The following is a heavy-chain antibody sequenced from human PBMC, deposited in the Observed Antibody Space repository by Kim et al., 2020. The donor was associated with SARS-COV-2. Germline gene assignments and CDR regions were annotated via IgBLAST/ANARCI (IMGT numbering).Heavy chain of an antibody. CDR3: ARGIRSSGPRTDY. Sequence: YAQTLQGRVTMTTDTSTSTAYMELRSLRSDDTAVYYCARGIRSSGPRTDYWGQGTLVTVSS. V-gene: IGHV1-18*01. J-gene: IGHJ4*02. D-gene: IGHD3-10*01.